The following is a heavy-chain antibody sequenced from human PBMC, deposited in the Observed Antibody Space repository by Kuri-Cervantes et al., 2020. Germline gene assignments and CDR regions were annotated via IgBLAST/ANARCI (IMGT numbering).Heavy chain of an antibody. CDR1: GFTVSSNY. V-gene: IGHV3-21*01. CDR2: ISSSSSYI. J-gene: IGHJ6*03. CDR3: ARDRYSGYDYGYYYYYMDV. D-gene: IGHD5-12*01. Sequence: GGSLRLSCAASGFTVSSNYMNWVRQAPGKGLEWVSSISSSSSYIYYADSVKGRFTISRDNAKNSLYLQMNSLRAEDTAVYYCARDRYSGYDYGYYYYYMDVWGKGTTVTVSS.